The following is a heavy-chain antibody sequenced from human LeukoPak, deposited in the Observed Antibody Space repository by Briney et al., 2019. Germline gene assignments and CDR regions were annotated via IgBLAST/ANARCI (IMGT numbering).Heavy chain of an antibody. CDR2: INSDGTVT. CDR1: GFTFSPYW. J-gene: IGHJ4*02. V-gene: IGHV3-74*01. CDR3: VREYGSSCYS. D-gene: IGHD6-13*01. Sequence: GGSLRLSCAASGFTFSPYWMKWVRHAPGKGLEWVSRINSDGTVTSYADSVKGRFTVSRDNAKNTLHLHMNSLRAEDTAVYFCVREYGSSCYSWGQGALVTVSP.